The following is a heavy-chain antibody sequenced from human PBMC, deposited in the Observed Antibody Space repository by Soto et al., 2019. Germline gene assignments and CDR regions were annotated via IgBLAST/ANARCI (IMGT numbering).Heavy chain of an antibody. Sequence: QVQLVESGGGVVQPGRSLRLSCAASGFTFSSYGMHWVRQAPGKGLEWVAVISYDGSNKYYADSVKGRFTISRDNSKNTLYLQMDSLRAEDTAVYYYAKDFGGLEITVTLDYWGQGTLVTVSS. CDR3: AKDFGGLEITVTLDY. D-gene: IGHD4-17*01. J-gene: IGHJ4*02. V-gene: IGHV3-30*18. CDR2: ISYDGSNK. CDR1: GFTFSSYG.